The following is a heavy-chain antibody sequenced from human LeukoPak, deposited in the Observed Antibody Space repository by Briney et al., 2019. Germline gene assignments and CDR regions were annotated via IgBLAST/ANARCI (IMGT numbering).Heavy chain of an antibody. CDR2: ISGSGGST. D-gene: IGHD3-22*01. Sequence: GGSLRLSCAASGFTFSSYAMSWVRQAPGKGLEWVSAISGSGGSTYYADSVKGRFTISRDNSKNSLYLQMHSLRAEDTAVYYCAKDSPQSSGYPANWGQGTLVTVSS. CDR3: AKDSPQSSGYPAN. J-gene: IGHJ4*02. V-gene: IGHV3-23*01. CDR1: GFTFSSYA.